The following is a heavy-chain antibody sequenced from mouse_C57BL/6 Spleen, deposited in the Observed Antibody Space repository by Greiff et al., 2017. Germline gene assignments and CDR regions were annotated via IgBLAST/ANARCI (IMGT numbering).Heavy chain of an antibody. CDR1: GYTFTSYT. J-gene: IGHJ4*01. Sequence: QVQLQQSGAELARPGASVKMSCKASGYTFTSYTMHWVKQRPGQGLEWIGYINPSSGYTKYNQKFKDKATLTADKSSSTAYMQLSSLTSEDSAVYYCGRWGPEGLMDYWGQGTSVTVSS. V-gene: IGHV1-4*01. CDR3: GRWGPEGLMDY. CDR2: INPSSGYT.